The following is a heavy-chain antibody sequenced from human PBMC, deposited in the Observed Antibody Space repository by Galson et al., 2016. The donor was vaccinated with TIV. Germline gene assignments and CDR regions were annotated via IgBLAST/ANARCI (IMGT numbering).Heavy chain of an antibody. CDR3: ARDGSCSGDPSYGVTRPDL. CDR2: IWYDGNAK. D-gene: IGHD3-10*02. CDR1: GFTFSNYG. V-gene: IGHV3-33*07. J-gene: IGHJ4*02. Sequence: SLRLSCATSGFTFSNYGMYWVRQAPGKGLEWVALIWYDGNAKFYADSVKGRFTISRDTSRDTLYLQMNSLSAEDTALYYCARDGSCSGDPSYGVTRPDLWGRGTPVTVSS.